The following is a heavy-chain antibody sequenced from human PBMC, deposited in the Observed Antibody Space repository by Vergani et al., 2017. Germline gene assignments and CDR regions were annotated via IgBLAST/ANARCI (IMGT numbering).Heavy chain of an antibody. CDR1: GGSISSYY. Sequence: QVQLQESGPGLVKPSETLSLTCTVSGGSISSYYWSWIRQPPGKGLEWIGYIYYSGSTNYNPSLKSRVTISVDTSKNQFSLKLSSVTAADTAVYYCAGEWSRICSSTSCYDDYYYYYMVVWGKGTTVTVSS. CDR3: AGEWSRICSSTSCYDDYYYYYMVV. D-gene: IGHD2-2*01. CDR2: IYYSGST. V-gene: IGHV4-59*01. J-gene: IGHJ6*03.